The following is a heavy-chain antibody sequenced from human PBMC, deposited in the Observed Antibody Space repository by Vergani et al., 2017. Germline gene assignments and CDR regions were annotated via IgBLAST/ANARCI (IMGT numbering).Heavy chain of an antibody. V-gene: IGHV3-23*01. CDR2: ISADGDST. CDR1: GFTFSDHG. D-gene: IGHD3-16*01. CDR3: ARDLAYDYFDY. J-gene: IGHJ4*02. Sequence: EVQLLESGGGLVQPGGSLRLSCAASGFTFSDHGMTWARQAPGKGLEWVSTISADGDSTFYAESVRGRFTISRDNSKNTVFLQMSSLRAEDTAVYYCARDLAYDYFDYWGQGTLVTVSS.